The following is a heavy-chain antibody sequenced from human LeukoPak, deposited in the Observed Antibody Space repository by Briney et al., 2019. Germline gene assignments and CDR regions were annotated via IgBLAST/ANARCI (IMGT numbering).Heavy chain of an antibody. V-gene: IGHV3-21*01. Sequence: GGSLRLSCAASGFTFSSYSMNWVRQAPGKGLEWVSSISSSSSYIYYADSVKGRFTISRDNAKNSLYLQMNSLRAEDTAVYYCAREKIVVVPAASDAFDIWGQGTMVTVSS. CDR2: ISSSSSYI. CDR1: GFTFSSYS. D-gene: IGHD2-2*01. CDR3: AREKIVVVPAASDAFDI. J-gene: IGHJ3*02.